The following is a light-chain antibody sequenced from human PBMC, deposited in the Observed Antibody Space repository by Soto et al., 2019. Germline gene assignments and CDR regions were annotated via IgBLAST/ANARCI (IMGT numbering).Light chain of an antibody. CDR3: QQYGSSIT. V-gene: IGKV3-20*01. Sequence: EIVMTQSPATLSVSLGDRATLSCRASQSVSSNLAWYQLKPGQAPRLLIYGASSRATGIPDRFSGSGSGTDFTLTISRLEPEDFAVYYCQQYGSSITFGQGTRPEI. CDR2: GAS. J-gene: IGKJ5*01. CDR1: QSVSSN.